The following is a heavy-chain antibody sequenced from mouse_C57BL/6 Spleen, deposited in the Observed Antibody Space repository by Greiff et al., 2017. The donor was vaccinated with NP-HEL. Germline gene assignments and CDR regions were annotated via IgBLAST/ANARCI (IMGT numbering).Heavy chain of an antibody. V-gene: IGHV1-50*01. CDR3: ARPLYYCGSSPYYFDY. Sequence: QVQLKQPGAELVKPGASVKLSCKASGYTFTSYWMQWVQQRPGQGLEWIGEIVPSDSYTTYNQQFKGKATLTVDTSSSTAYMQRSSLTSEDAAVYDCARPLYYCGSSPYYFDYWGQGTTLTVAS. D-gene: IGHD1-1*01. J-gene: IGHJ2*01. CDR2: IVPSDSYT. CDR1: GYTFTSYW.